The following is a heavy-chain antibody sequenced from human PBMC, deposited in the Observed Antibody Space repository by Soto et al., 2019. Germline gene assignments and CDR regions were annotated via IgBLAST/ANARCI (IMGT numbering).Heavy chain of an antibody. CDR3: ARDPDRDYLYYYYGMDV. V-gene: IGHV1-69*01. CDR1: GGTFSSYA. Sequence: QVQLVQSGAEVKKPGSSVNVSCKASGGTFSSYAISWVRQAPGQGLEWMGGIIAIVGTANYAQKFQGRVTITADESTSTAYMELSSLRSEDTAVYYCARDPDRDYLYYYYGMDVWGQGTTVTVSS. D-gene: IGHD4-17*01. J-gene: IGHJ6*02. CDR2: IIAIVGTA.